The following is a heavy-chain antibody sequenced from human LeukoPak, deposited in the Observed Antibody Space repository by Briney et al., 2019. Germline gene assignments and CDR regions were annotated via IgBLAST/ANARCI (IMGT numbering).Heavy chain of an antibody. J-gene: IGHJ4*02. CDR1: GGSVNSVYYY. Sequence: SETLSLACTVSGGSVNSVYYYWSWIRQPPGKGLEWIGYIHHSGSTYYNPSLKSRVTMSVDGSRNQFSLKLSSVTAADTAVYYCASQTRLWFEGGYFDYWGQGTLVTVSS. D-gene: IGHD5-18*01. CDR3: ASQTRLWFEGGYFDY. CDR2: IHHSGST. V-gene: IGHV4-61*01.